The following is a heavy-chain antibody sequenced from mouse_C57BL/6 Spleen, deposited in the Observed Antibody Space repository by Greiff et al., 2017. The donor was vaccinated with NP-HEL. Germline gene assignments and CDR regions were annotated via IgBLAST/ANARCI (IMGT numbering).Heavy chain of an antibody. V-gene: IGHV5-4*01. CDR1: GFTFSSYA. CDR2: ISDGGSYT. CDR3: ARDRLHFDY. Sequence: EVHLVESGGGLVKPGGSLKLSCAASGFTFSSYAMSWVRQTPEKRLEWVATISDGGSYTYYPDNVKGRFTISRDNAKNNLYLQMSHLKSEDTAMYYCARDRLHFDYWGQGTTLTVSS. D-gene: IGHD1-2*01. J-gene: IGHJ2*01.